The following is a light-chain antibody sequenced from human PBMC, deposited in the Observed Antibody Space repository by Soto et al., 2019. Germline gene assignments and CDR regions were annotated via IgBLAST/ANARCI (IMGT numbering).Light chain of an antibody. J-gene: IGLJ2*01. V-gene: IGLV2-14*03. CDR3: SSYTSISTVV. CDR2: DVS. CDR1: SSDVGAYNY. Sequence: QSALTQPASVSGSPGQSITISCTGTSSDVGAYNYVSWYQHHPGKAPKLLIYDVSHRPSGVSNRFSGSKSGNTASLTISGLQAEDEADYYCSSYTSISTVVFGGGTKLTVL.